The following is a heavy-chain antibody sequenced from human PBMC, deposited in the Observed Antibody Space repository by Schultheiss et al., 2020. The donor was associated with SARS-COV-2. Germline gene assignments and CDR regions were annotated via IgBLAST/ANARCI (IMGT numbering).Heavy chain of an antibody. D-gene: IGHD4-23*01. Sequence: GESLKISCSASGFTFSSYAMHWVRQAPGKGLEWLSYIGSGSSPIHYADSVKGRFTISRDNARNSLHLQMNSLRVEDTAMYYCARADYGDDSNYWGQGALVTVSS. V-gene: IGHV3-48*01. J-gene: IGHJ4*02. CDR3: ARADYGDDSNY. CDR1: GFTFSSYA. CDR2: IGSGSSPI.